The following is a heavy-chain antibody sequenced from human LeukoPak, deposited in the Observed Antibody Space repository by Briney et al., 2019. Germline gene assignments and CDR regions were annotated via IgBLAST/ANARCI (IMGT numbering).Heavy chain of an antibody. J-gene: IGHJ4*02. CDR2: ISFNGNNT. Sequence: SGGSLRLSCAASGFTFSSYGMHWVRQAPGKGLEWVAFISFNGNNTYYADSVKGRFTISRDNSKNTLSLQMNSLRADDTAVYYCAKVPAAIWWDFDYWGQGTLVTVSS. CDR3: AKVPAAIWWDFDY. D-gene: IGHD2-2*02. V-gene: IGHV3-30*18. CDR1: GFTFSSYG.